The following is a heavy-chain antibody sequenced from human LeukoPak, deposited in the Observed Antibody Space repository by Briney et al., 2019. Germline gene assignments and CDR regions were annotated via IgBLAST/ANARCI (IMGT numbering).Heavy chain of an antibody. J-gene: IGHJ4*02. D-gene: IGHD5-18*01. CDR2: IYYSGST. V-gene: IGHV4-30-4*08. CDR3: ARDFGVYSYGYGLLDY. Sequence: PSQTLSLTCTVSGGSISSGDYYWSWIRQPPGKGLEWIGYIYYSGSTYYNPSLKSRVTISVDTSKNQFSLKLSSVTAADTAVYYCARDFGVYSYGYGLLDYWGQGTLVTVSS. CDR1: GGSISSGDYY.